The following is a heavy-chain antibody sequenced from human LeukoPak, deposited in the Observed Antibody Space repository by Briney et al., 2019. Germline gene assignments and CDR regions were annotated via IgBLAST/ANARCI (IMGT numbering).Heavy chain of an antibody. D-gene: IGHD1-1*01. V-gene: IGHV4-61*01. Sequence: PSETLSLTCTVSGGSISSDNYYWSWIRQPPGKGLEWIGYIYYSGSTNYNPSLRSRVTISLDTSKNQFSLKLNSVTAADTAVYYCARKTGVDAFDIWGQGTMVTVSS. CDR2: IYYSGST. CDR1: GGSISSDNYY. J-gene: IGHJ3*02. CDR3: ARKTGVDAFDI.